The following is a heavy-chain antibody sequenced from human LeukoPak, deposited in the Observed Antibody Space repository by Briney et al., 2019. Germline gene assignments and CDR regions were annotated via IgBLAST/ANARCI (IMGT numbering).Heavy chain of an antibody. CDR2: IGTAGDT. D-gene: IGHD3-22*01. J-gene: IGHJ4*02. CDR3: AIALYDSSGYCTN. CDR1: GFTFSSYD. V-gene: IGHV3-13*01. Sequence: PGGSLRLSCAASGFTFSSYDMHWVRKATGKGLEWVSAIGTAGDTYYPGSVKGRFTISSKNAKNSLYLQMNSLRAGDTAVYYCAIALYDSSGYCTNWGQGTLVTVSS.